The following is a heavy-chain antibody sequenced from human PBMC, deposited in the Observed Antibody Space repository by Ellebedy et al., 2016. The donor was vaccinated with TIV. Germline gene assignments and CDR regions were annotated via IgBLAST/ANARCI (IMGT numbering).Heavy chain of an antibody. CDR1: GYTFTSYA. V-gene: IGHV1-3*01. D-gene: IGHD3-22*01. CDR3: ARDRGYYYDSSGYDY. J-gene: IGHJ4*02. CDR2: INAGNGNT. Sequence: AASVKVSCKASGYTFTSYAMHWVRQAPGQRLEWMGWINAGNGNTKYSQKFQGRVTITRDTSASTAYMELSSLRSEDTAVYYCARDRGYYYDSSGYDYWGQGTLVTVSS.